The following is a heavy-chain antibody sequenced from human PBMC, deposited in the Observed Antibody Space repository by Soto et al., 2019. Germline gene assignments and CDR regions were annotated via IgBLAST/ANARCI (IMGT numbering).Heavy chain of an antibody. V-gene: IGHV3-30-3*01. CDR2: ISYDGSNK. CDR3: ARGTTTSAFSAMDV. Sequence: QVQLVESGGGVVQPGRSLRLSCAASGFTFSNNAMDWVRQAPGKGLEWVAVISYDGSNKYIAECVKGRFTISRDNSKNTLFLQMNSLRAEDTAVYYCARGTTTSAFSAMDVWGQGTTVTVSS. D-gene: IGHD1-1*01. J-gene: IGHJ6*02. CDR1: GFTFSNNA.